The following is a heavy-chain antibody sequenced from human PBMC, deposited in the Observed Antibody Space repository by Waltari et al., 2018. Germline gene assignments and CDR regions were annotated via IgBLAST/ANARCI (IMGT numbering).Heavy chain of an antibody. V-gene: IGHV3-48*01. CDR2: ISSSSSTI. D-gene: IGHD1-7*01. CDR3: ARDSRTGTTSFDY. J-gene: IGHJ4*02. Sequence: EVQLVESGGGLVQPGGSLRLSCAASGFTFSSYSMNWVRPAPGKGLEWVSYISSSSSTIYYADSVKGRFTISRDNAKNSLYLQMNSLRAEDTAVYYCARDSRTGTTSFDYWGQGTLVTVSS. CDR1: GFTFSSYS.